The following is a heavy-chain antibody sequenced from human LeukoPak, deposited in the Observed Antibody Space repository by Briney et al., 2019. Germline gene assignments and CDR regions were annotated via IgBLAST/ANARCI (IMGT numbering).Heavy chain of an antibody. D-gene: IGHD1-26*01. Sequence: GGSLRLSCAASVFTFSSYGMHWVRQAPGKGLEWVAVIWYDGSNKYYADSVKGRFTISRDNSKNTLYLQMNSLRAEDTAVYYCARIRWELLDIDYWGQGTLVTVSS. CDR2: IWYDGSNK. CDR3: ARIRWELLDIDY. V-gene: IGHV3-33*01. J-gene: IGHJ4*02. CDR1: VFTFSSYG.